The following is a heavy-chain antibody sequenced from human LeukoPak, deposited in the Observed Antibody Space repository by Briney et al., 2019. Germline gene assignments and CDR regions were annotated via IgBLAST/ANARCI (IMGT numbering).Heavy chain of an antibody. CDR3: ARDHYYGSGSYHNWFDP. CDR2: ISYDGSNK. Sequence: GGSLRLSCAASGFTFSSYAMHWVRQAPGKGLEWVAVISYDGSNKYYADSVKGRFTISRDNSKNTLYLQMNSLRAEDTAVYYCARDHYYGSGSYHNWFDPWGQGTLVTVSS. V-gene: IGHV3-30-3*01. CDR1: GFTFSSYA. J-gene: IGHJ5*02. D-gene: IGHD3-10*01.